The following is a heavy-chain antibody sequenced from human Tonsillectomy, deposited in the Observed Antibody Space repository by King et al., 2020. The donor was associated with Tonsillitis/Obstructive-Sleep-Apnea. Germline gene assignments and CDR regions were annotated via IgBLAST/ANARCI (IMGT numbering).Heavy chain of an antibody. J-gene: IGHJ6*02. CDR2: ISSSGSTI. Sequence: VQLVESGGGLVQPGGSLRLSCAASGFTFSSYEMNWVRQAPGKGLEWVSYISSSGSTIYYADSVKGRFTISRDNAKNSLYLQMNSLRAKDTAVYYCASLPRITMIVVVITVYYYYYGMDVWGQGTTVTVSS. V-gene: IGHV3-48*03. CDR1: GFTFSSYE. CDR3: ASLPRITMIVVVITVYYYYYGMDV. D-gene: IGHD3-22*01.